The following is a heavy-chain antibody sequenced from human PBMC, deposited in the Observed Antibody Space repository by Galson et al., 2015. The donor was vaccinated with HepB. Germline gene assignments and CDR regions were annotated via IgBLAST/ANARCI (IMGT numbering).Heavy chain of an antibody. Sequence: SLRLSCAASGFTFSSYGMNWVRQAPGKGLEWVAVISYDGSNKYYADSVKGRFTISRDNSKNTLYLQMNVLRVEDTAVYYCAKEEYSSSSAYFDYWGQGTLVTVSS. J-gene: IGHJ4*02. D-gene: IGHD6-6*01. CDR2: ISYDGSNK. CDR1: GFTFSSYG. V-gene: IGHV3-30*18. CDR3: AKEEYSSSSAYFDY.